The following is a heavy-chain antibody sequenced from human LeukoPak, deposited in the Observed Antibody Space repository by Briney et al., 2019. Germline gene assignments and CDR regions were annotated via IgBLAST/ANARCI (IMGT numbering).Heavy chain of an antibody. D-gene: IGHD5-12*01. CDR1: GGSISSGDYY. J-gene: IGHJ4*02. CDR3: ARGRYSGYVNDY. V-gene: IGHV4-30-4*01. Sequence: SQTLSLTCTVSGGSISSGDYYWSWIRQPPGKGLEWIGYIYNSGSTYYNPSLKSRVSISVDTSKNQFSLKLSSVTAADTAVYYCARGRYSGYVNDYWGQGTLVTVSS. CDR2: IYNSGST.